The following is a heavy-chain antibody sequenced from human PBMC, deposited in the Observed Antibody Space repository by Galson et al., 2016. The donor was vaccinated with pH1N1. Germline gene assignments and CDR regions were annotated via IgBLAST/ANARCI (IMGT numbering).Heavy chain of an antibody. CDR3: ARAGRNWYFDL. CDR2: IKQDGSEK. Sequence: SLRLSCAASGFTFSSHWMSWVRQAPGKGLEWVANIKQDGSEKYYVDSVKGRFTISRDNPKNSLYLQMNSLRAEDTAVYYCARAGRNWYFDLWGRGTLVAVSS. J-gene: IGHJ2*01. CDR1: GFTFSSHW. V-gene: IGHV3-7*01.